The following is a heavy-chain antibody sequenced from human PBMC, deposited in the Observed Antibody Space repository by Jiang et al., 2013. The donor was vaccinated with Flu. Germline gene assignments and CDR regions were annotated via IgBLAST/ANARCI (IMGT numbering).Heavy chain of an antibody. J-gene: IGHJ2*01. D-gene: IGHD3-9*01. Sequence: QTLSLTCAISGDSVSSYSAAWNWIRQSPSRGLEWLGRTYYRSKWYNDYAGSVKSRITINPXTSKNQFSLQLNSVTPEDMAVYYCARGAHILTGYYNYYYFDLWGRGTLVT. CDR1: GDSVSSYSAA. CDR2: TYYRSKWYN. CDR3: ARGAHILTGYYNYYYFDL. V-gene: IGHV6-1*01.